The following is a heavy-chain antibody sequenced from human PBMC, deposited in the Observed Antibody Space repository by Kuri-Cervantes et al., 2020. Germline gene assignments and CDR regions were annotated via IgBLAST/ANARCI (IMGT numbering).Heavy chain of an antibody. CDR2: IDWDDDK. CDR3: ARTRGFGELSRFDY. CDR1: GGSISSGDYY. J-gene: IGHJ4*02. Sequence: CTVSGGSISSGDYYWSWIRQPPGKALEWLALIDWDDDKYYSTSLKTRLTISKDTSKNQVVLTMTNMDPVDTATYYCARTRGFGELSRFDYWGQGTLVTVSS. V-gene: IGHV2-70*01. D-gene: IGHD3-10*01.